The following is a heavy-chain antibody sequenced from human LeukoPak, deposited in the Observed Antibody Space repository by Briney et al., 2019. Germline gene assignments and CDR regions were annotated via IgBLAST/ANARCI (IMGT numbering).Heavy chain of an antibody. V-gene: IGHV3-23*01. CDR1: GFTFSSYA. CDR3: AKAVAAADYFGY. J-gene: IGHJ4*02. CDR2: ISGSGGST. D-gene: IGHD6-13*01. Sequence: GGSLRLSCAASGFTFSSYAMSWVRQAPGKGLEWVSAISGSGGSTYYAGSVKGRFTISRDNSKNTLYLQMNSLRAEDTAVYYCAKAVAAADYFGYWGQGTLVTVSS.